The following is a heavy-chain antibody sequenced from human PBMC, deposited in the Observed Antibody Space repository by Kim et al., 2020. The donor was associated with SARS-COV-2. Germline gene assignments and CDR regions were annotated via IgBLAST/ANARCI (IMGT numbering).Heavy chain of an antibody. CDR3: ARRPAGVDW. J-gene: IGHJ4*02. V-gene: IGHV4-34*01. Sequence: NHNTSLKSRVTISVDTSKNQFSLKLSAVTAADTAVYYCARRPAGVDWWGQGTPVTVSS.